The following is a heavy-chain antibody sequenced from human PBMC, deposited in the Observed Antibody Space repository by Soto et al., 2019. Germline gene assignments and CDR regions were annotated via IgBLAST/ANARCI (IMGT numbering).Heavy chain of an antibody. J-gene: IGHJ4*02. V-gene: IGHV1-2*02. CDR1: GYTFTGYY. Sequence: ASVTVSCKASGYTFTGYYMHWVRQAPGQGLEWMGWVNPNSGGTNYAQKFQGRVTMTRDTSISTAYMELSRLRSDDTAVYYCARAFSIAVAGILNYWGQGTLVTVSS. CDR2: VNPNSGGT. CDR3: ARAFSIAVAGILNY. D-gene: IGHD6-19*01.